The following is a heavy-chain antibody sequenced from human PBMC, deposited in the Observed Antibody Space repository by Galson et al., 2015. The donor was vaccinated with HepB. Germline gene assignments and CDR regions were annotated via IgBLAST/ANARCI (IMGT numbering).Heavy chain of an antibody. CDR3: ARDGSGYCSSTSCYTSGGYFDY. J-gene: IGHJ4*02. CDR1: GFTFSSYG. D-gene: IGHD2-2*02. V-gene: IGHV3-33*01. CDR2: IWYDGSNK. Sequence: SLRLSCAASGFTFSSYGMHWVRQAPGKGLEWVAVIWYDGSNKYYADSVKGRFTISRDNSKNTLYLQMNSLRAEDTAVYYCARDGSGYCSSTSCYTSGGYFDYWGQGTLVTVSS.